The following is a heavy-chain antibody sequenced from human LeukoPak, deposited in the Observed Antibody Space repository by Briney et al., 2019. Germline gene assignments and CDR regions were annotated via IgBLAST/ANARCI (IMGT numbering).Heavy chain of an antibody. CDR2: ISSDGSNK. CDR1: GVIFSSYG. J-gene: IGHJ4*02. CDR3: AKDGVFRQWLGGWQDY. V-gene: IGHV3-30*18. Sequence: GGTLRLSCSASGVIFSSYGMHWVRQPPGKGLEWVAAISSDGSNKYYADSVKGRLTISRDNSKNTLYLEMNSLRAEDTAVYFCAKDGVFRQWLGGWQDYWGQGTLVTVSS. D-gene: IGHD6-19*01.